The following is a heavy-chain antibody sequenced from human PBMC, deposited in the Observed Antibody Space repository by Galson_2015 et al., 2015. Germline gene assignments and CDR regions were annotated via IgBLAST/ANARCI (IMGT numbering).Heavy chain of an antibody. CDR2: IYYSGST. J-gene: IGHJ4*02. D-gene: IGHD2-15*01. Sequence: ETLSLTCTVSGGSISTYYWSWIRQPPGKGLEWIGYIYYSGSTDYSPSLKSRVTMSVDTSKNQFSLKLSSVTAADTAVYYCAWGSVVVVGAYWGQGTQVTVSS. V-gene: IGHV4-59*01. CDR3: AWGSVVVVGAY. CDR1: GGSISTYY.